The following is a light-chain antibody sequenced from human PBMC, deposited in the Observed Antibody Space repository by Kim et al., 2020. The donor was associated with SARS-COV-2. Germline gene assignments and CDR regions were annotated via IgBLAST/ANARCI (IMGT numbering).Light chain of an antibody. J-gene: IGLJ3*02. CDR1: SSNIGSYDL. Sequence: QSALTQPASLSGFPGQSVTITCTGTSSNIGSYDLVSWYQQHPGKAPKVLIYANSKRSSGISDRFSGSRSGSTASLTISGLRAEDEADYYCCAFAGSDTWVFAGGTKVTVL. CDR2: ANS. CDR3: CAFAGSDTWV. V-gene: IGLV2-23*01.